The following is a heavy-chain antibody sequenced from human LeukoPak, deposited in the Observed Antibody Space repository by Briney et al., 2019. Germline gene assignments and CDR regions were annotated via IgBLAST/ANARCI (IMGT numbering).Heavy chain of an antibody. CDR1: GGSTSSSSYY. CDR2: IYSVGST. J-gene: IGHJ5*02. Sequence: SETLSLTCTVTGGSTSSSSYYWGWVRQPPGKGLEWIGSIYSVGSTYYNPSLKSRVTISVDTSKNQFPLKLSSVTAADTAVYYCARRRAANAIFGEENWLDPWGQGTLVIVSP. D-gene: IGHD3-3*02. V-gene: IGHV4-39*01. CDR3: ARRRAANAIFGEENWLDP.